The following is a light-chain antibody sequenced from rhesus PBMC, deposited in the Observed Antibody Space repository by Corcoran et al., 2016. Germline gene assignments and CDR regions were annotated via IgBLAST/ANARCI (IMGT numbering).Light chain of an antibody. CDR3: QQYSSRPPT. CDR1: QGISSW. Sequence: DIQMTQSPSSLSSSVGDTVTITCRASQGISSWLAWYQQKPGKAPKLLIYKAFSLKSGVPSRFSGSGSVTDFSLTISNLQSEDFATYYCQQYSSRPPTFGQGTKVEIK. J-gene: IGKJ1*01. CDR2: KAF. V-gene: IGKV1-22*01.